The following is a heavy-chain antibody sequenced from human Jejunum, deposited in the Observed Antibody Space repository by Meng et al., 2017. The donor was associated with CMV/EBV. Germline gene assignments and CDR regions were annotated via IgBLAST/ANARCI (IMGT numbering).Heavy chain of an antibody. CDR3: ARAYSRAYDY. CDR2: ISSNGGST. D-gene: IGHD3-16*01. J-gene: IGHJ4*02. CDR1: GLTFSSYG. V-gene: IGHV3-64*02. Sequence: LSCATSGLTFSSYGMHWVRQAPGKGLEYVSAISSNGGSTYYAESVKGRFTISRDNSKNTLYLQMGSLRTEDMAVYYCARAYSRAYDYWGQGTLVTVSS.